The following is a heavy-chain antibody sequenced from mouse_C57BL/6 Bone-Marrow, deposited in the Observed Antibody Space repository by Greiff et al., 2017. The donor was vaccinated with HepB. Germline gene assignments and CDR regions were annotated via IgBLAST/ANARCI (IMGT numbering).Heavy chain of an antibody. J-gene: IGHJ2*01. D-gene: IGHD1-1*01. Sequence: VQLKESGPELVKPGASVKISCKASGYAFSSSWMNWVKQRPGKGLEWIGRIYPGDGDTNYNGKFKGKATLTADKYSSTAYMQLSSLTSEDSAVYFCEIYYGRGYWGQGTTLTVSS. CDR2: IYPGDGDT. CDR1: GYAFSSSW. CDR3: EIYYGRGY. V-gene: IGHV1-82*01.